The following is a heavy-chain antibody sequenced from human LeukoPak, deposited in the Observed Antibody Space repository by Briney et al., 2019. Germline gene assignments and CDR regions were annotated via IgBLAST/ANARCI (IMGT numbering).Heavy chain of an antibody. D-gene: IGHD1-26*01. CDR3: AKAMGATFDY. CDR2: ISYDGSNK. Sequence: GGSLRLSCAASGFTFSSYAMSWVRQAPGKGLEWVAVISYDGSNKYYADSVKGRFTISRDNSKNTLYLQMNSLRAEDTAVYYCAKAMGATFDYWGQGTLVTVSS. CDR1: GFTFSSYA. J-gene: IGHJ4*02. V-gene: IGHV3-30*18.